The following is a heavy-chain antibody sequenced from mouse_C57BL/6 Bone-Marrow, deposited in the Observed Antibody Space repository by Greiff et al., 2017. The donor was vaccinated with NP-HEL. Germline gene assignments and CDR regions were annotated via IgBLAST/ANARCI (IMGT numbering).Heavy chain of an antibody. CDR2: IYPGSGST. J-gene: IGHJ2*01. D-gene: IGHD3-2*02. V-gene: IGHV1-55*01. Sequence: QVQLQQSGAELVKPGASVKMSCKASGYTFTSYWITWVKQRPGQGLEWIGDIYPGSGSTNYNEKFKSKATLTVDTSSSTAYMQLSSLTSEDSAVYYCARGPLREATSNWGQGTTLTVSS. CDR1: GYTFTSYW. CDR3: ARGPLREATSN.